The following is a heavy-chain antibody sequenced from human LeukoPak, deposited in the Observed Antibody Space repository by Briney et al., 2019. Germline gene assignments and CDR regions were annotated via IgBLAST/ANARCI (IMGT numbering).Heavy chain of an antibody. Sequence: GGSLRLSCAASGFTFSSYWMSWVRQAPGKGLEWVANIKQDGSEKYYVDSVKGRFTISRDNAKNSLYLQMNSLRAEDTAVYYCARAGYCSSTSCYKASAFDIWGQGTMVTVSS. V-gene: IGHV3-7*01. D-gene: IGHD2-2*03. CDR1: GFTFSSYW. J-gene: IGHJ3*02. CDR3: ARAGYCSSTSCYKASAFDI. CDR2: IKQDGSEK.